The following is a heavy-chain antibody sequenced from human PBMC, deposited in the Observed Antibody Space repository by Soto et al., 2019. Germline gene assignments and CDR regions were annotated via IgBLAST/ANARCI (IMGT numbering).Heavy chain of an antibody. D-gene: IGHD5-12*01. CDR1: GLTFSGSA. J-gene: IGHJ6*02. CDR3: TRISGYLYNYDGMDV. Sequence: EVQLVESGGGLVQPGGSLKLSCAASGLTFSGSAIHWVRQASGKGLEWVGRIRSKANSYATAYAASVKGRFTISRDDSKNTAYLQMNSLKTEDTGVYYCTRISGYLYNYDGMDVWGQGTTVTVSS. V-gene: IGHV3-73*02. CDR2: IRSKANSYAT.